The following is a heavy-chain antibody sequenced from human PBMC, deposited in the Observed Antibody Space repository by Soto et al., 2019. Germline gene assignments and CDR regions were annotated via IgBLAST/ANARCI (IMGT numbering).Heavy chain of an antibody. V-gene: IGHV4-38-2*01. D-gene: IGHD7-27*01. CDR1: GYSISSGYY. CDR3: ARGVTGTLDF. Sequence: SETLSLTCDVAGYSISSGYYWNWIRQSPGKGLEWIGCVYYNGATFYNKSLKSRVTMTVDTSRNHFSLRLTSVTATDTAMYFCARGVTGTLDFWGQGTLVTVSS. CDR2: VYYNGAT. J-gene: IGHJ4*02.